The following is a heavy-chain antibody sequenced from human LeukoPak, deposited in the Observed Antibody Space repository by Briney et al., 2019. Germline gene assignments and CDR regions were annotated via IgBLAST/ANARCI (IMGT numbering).Heavy chain of an antibody. CDR2: ISLTGLT. D-gene: IGHD2-8*01. CDR1: GGAISNTNW. J-gene: IGHJ4*02. CDR3: SRENGAFSPFGY. V-gene: IGHV4/OR15-8*02. Sequence: PSETLSLTCGVSGGAISNTNWWSWVRQPPGQGLEWIGEISLTGLTHYNPSLESRVTVSIDKSKNQLSLNLTSVTAADTAVYYYSRENGAFSPFGYWGQGTLVTVLS.